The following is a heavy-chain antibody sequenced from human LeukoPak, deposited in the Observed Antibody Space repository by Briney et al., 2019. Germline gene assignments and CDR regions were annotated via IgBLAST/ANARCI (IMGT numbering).Heavy chain of an antibody. CDR2: ISYDGSNK. J-gene: IGHJ4*02. CDR1: GFTFSSYA. CDR3: AMPHDTEYYFDY. V-gene: IGHV3-30*04. Sequence: GGSLRLSCAASGFTFSSYAMHWVRQAPGKGLEGVAVISYDGSNKYYADPVKGRFTISRDNSKNTLYLQMNSLRAEDTAVYYCAMPHDTEYYFDYWGQGTLVTVSS.